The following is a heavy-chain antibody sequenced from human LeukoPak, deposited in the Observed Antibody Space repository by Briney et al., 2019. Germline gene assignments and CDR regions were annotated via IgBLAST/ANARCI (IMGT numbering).Heavy chain of an antibody. CDR2: IWYDGSNK. CDR3: ARGGIVGATSPDY. J-gene: IGHJ4*02. CDR1: GFTFSSYG. V-gene: IGHV3-33*01. Sequence: GGPLRLSCAASGFTFSSYGMHWVRQAPGKGLEWVAVIWYDGSNKYYADSVKGRFTISRDNSKNTLYLQMNSLRAEDTAVYYCARGGIVGATSPDYWGQGTLVTVSS. D-gene: IGHD1-26*01.